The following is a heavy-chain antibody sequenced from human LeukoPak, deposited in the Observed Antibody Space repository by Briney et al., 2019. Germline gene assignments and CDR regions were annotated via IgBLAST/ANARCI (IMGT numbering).Heavy chain of an antibody. J-gene: IGHJ6*01. Sequence: GGSLRLSCAASGFTFSSYWMHWVRQAPGKGLEWVSAISGSGGSTYYADSVKGRFTISRDNSKNTLYLQMNSLRAEDTAVYYGGQPGGNIFGGRSSSPFYGMDVGRQGTRVTVST. CDR1: GFTFSSYW. CDR3: GQPGGNIFGGRSSSPFYGMDV. V-gene: IGHV3-23*01. CDR2: ISGSGGST. D-gene: IGHD2-15*01.